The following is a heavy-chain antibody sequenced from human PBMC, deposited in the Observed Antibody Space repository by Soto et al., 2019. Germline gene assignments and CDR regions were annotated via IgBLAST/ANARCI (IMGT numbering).Heavy chain of an antibody. V-gene: IGHV4-30-4*01. CDR3: ARAGGYSLDY. Sequence: QVQLQESGPGLVKPSQTLSLTCTVSGGSISSGYYYWSWIRQPPGEGLEWIGYIYHSGKTYYNPSLTGRRTSAVDTSKNQLSLKLTAVTAADTAVYYCARAGGYSLDYWGQGTLVTVSS. CDR2: IYHSGKT. D-gene: IGHD3-22*01. J-gene: IGHJ4*02. CDR1: GGSISSGYYY.